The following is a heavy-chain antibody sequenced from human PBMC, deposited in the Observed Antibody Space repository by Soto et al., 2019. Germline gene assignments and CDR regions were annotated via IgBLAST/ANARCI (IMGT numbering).Heavy chain of an antibody. D-gene: IGHD2-15*01. CDR3: ARDPTYCSGGSCQSRSFRLVDY. Sequence: SGGSLRLSCAASGFTFSSYGMHWVRQAPGKGLEGVAVIWYDGSNKYYADSVKGRFTISRDKSKNTLYLQMNSLRAEDTAVYYCARDPTYCSGGSCQSRSFRLVDYWGQGTLVTVSS. CDR1: GFTFSSYG. V-gene: IGHV3-33*01. J-gene: IGHJ4*02. CDR2: IWYDGSNK.